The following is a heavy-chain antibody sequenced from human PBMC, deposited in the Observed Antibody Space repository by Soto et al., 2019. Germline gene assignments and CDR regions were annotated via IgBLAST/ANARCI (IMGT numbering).Heavy chain of an antibody. J-gene: IGHJ4*02. CDR3: ARGARPGTQLVITSATANSFDW. V-gene: IGHV4-34*01. Sequence: QVQLQQWGAGILKPSETLSLACAVYSGSFRGYSWTWIRHLPGRGLEWMGDVSHRGTTKYNPSLNSRVSISVDTSKKQFSLKLNSVTAADTGLYYCARGARPGTQLVITSATANSFDWWGQGTPVTVSS. CDR1: SGSFRGYS. CDR2: VSHRGTT. D-gene: IGHD1-1*01.